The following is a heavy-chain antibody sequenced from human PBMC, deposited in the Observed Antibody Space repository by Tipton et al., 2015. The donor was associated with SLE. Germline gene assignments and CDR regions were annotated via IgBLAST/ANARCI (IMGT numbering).Heavy chain of an antibody. D-gene: IGHD4-17*01. V-gene: IGHV4-38-2*01. CDR1: GYSISSGYY. Sequence: TLSLTCAVSGYSISSGYYWGWIRQPPGQGLEWIGSIYHSGSTYYNPSLKSRVTISVDTSKNQFSLKLSSVTAADTAVYYCARVCDYGDSYYFDYWGQGTLVTVSS. J-gene: IGHJ4*02. CDR3: ARVCDYGDSYYFDY. CDR2: IYHSGST.